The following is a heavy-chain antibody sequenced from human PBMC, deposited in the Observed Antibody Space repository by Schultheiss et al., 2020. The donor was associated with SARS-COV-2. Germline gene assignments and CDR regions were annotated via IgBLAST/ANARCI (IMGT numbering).Heavy chain of an antibody. CDR1: GGSISSGDYY. Sequence: SETLSLTCTVSGGSISSGDYYWSWIRQPPGKGLEWIGYIYYSGSTNYNPSLKSRVTISVDTSKNQFSLKLSSVTAADTAVYYCARDRKFGPPKLLSYGMDVWGQGTTVTVSS. J-gene: IGHJ6*02. CDR2: IYYSGST. D-gene: IGHD3/OR15-3a*01. V-gene: IGHV4-61*08. CDR3: ARDRKFGPPKLLSYGMDV.